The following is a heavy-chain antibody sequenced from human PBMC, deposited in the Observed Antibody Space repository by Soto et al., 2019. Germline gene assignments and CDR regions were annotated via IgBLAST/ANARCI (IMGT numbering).Heavy chain of an antibody. J-gene: IGHJ6*04. CDR1: GFTFSSYS. CDR3: ARDFKESQYYYYGMDV. D-gene: IGHD3-10*01. V-gene: IGHV3-21*06. CDR2: ISSGRNYT. Sequence: EVQLVESGGGLVKPGGSLRLSCVVSGFTFSSYSMNWVRQAPGKGLEWVSSISSGRNYTYYADSVKGRFTISKDNAKNSVYLQMNSLRAEDTALYYCARDFKESQYYYYGMDVWGKGTTVTVSS.